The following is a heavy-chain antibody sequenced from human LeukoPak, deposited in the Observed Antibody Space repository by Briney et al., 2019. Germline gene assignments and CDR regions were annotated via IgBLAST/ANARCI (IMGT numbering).Heavy chain of an antibody. D-gene: IGHD6-19*01. CDR1: GGSINSYY. CDR3: ARDSRLWYSSGWYYFDY. CDR2: IYTSGST. V-gene: IGHV4-4*07. J-gene: IGHJ4*02. Sequence: PSETLSLTCTVSGGSINSYYWSWIRQPAGKGLEWIGRIYTSGSTNYNPSLKSRVTMSVDTSKNQFSLKLSSVTAADTAVYYCARDSRLWYSSGWYYFDYWGQGTLVTVSS.